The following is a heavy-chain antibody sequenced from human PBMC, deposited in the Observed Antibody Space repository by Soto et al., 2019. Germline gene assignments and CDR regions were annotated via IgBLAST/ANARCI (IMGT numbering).Heavy chain of an antibody. J-gene: IGHJ4*02. CDR2: INPSGGTT. CDR3: ARGPATAPDAY. D-gene: IGHD2-2*01. CDR1: GYIFTSYY. Sequence: QVQLAQSGTEVKKPGASVKVSCKTSGYIFTSYYIHWVRQAPGQGLEWMGIINPSGGTTTYAQKFQGRVTMTRDTSTSTVYMELSSLRSEDTAVYYRARGPATAPDAYWGLGSLVTVSS. V-gene: IGHV1-46*01.